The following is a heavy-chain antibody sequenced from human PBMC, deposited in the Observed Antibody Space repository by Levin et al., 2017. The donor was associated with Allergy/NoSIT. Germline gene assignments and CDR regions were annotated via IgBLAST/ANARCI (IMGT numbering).Heavy chain of an antibody. D-gene: IGHD3-16*01. CDR3: AKDPGGGNRFDS. CDR1: GFTFGTQA. CDR2: INQSGENK. J-gene: IGHJ4*02. Sequence: LAGGSLRLSCTASGFTFGTQAMSWVRQAPGKGLEWVSSINQSGENKYYAGSVKGRFTISRDNGKQTVYLQMSGLTADDTAIYYCAKDPGGGNRFDSWGQGTLVTVSS. V-gene: IGHV3-23*01.